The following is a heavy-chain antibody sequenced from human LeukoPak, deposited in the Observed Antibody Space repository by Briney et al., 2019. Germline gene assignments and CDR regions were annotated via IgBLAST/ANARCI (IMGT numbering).Heavy chain of an antibody. D-gene: IGHD1-14*01. CDR3: ARGRTPDY. V-gene: IGHV4-30-2*01. CDR1: GGSISSGGYY. CDR2: IYHSGST. J-gene: IGHJ4*02. Sequence: PSETLSLTCTVSGGSISSGGYYWSWIRQPPGKGLEWIGYIYHSGSTYYNPSLKSRVTISVDTSKNQFSLKLSSVTAADTAVYYCARGRTPDYWGQGTLVTVSS.